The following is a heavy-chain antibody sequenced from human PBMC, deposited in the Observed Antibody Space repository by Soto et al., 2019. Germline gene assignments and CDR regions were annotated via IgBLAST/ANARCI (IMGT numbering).Heavy chain of an antibody. Sequence: SETLSLTCAASGGSISSGGYSWSWIRQPPGKGLEWIGYIYHSGSTYYNPSLKSRVTISVDRSKNQFSLKLSSVTAADTAVYYCAREGRGYNAFDIWGQGTMVTVSS. CDR2: IYHSGST. V-gene: IGHV4-30-2*01. CDR3: AREGRGYNAFDI. D-gene: IGHD1-20*01. CDR1: GGSISSGGYS. J-gene: IGHJ3*02.